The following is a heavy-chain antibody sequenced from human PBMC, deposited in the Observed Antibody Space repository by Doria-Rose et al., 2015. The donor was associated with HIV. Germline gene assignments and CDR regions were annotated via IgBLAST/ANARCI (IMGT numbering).Heavy chain of an antibody. CDR1: GVSLSSPGMS. CDR3: ARIKSSRWYHKYYFDF. CDR2: IFSDDDR. D-gene: IGHD6-13*01. Sequence: QVTLKESGPVLVKPTETLTLTCTVSGVSLSSPGMSVSWIRQPPRKALEWLANIFSDDDRCYKTSLRGRLTSSRDTSKSQVVLTMTDMDPVDTATYYCARIKSSRWYHKYYFDFWGQGTLVIVSA. V-gene: IGHV2-26*01. J-gene: IGHJ4*02.